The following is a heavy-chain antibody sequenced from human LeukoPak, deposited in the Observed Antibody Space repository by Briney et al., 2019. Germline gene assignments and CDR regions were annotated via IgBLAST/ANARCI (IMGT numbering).Heavy chain of an antibody. V-gene: IGHV4-59*12. CDR3: ARGRITMVRGGAHDY. CDR2: MYYSGST. Sequence: SETLSLTCTVSGGSITPYYWSWIRQPPGKGLEWIGYMYYSGSTNYNPSLKSRVTISVDTSKNQFSLKLSSVTAADTAVYYCARGRITMVRGGAHDYWGQGTLVTVSS. J-gene: IGHJ4*02. D-gene: IGHD3-10*01. CDR1: GGSITPYY.